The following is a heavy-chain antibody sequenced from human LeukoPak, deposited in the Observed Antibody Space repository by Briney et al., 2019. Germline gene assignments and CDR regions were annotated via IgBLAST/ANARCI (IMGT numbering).Heavy chain of an antibody. CDR2: IYYSGST. CDR3: ARCPRGAFDI. V-gene: IGHV4-61*01. J-gene: IGHJ3*02. CDR1: GGSVSSGSYY. D-gene: IGHD3-10*01. Sequence: SETLSLTCTVPGGSVSSGSYYWSWIRQPPGKGLVWIGYIYYSGSTNYNPSLKSRVTISVDTSKNQFSLKLSSVTAADTAVYYCARCPRGAFDIWGQGTMVTVSS.